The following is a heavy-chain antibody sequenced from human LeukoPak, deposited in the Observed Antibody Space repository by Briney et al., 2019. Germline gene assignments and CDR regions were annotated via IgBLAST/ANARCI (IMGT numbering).Heavy chain of an antibody. CDR2: IHYDGKI. D-gene: IGHD2-21*01. V-gene: IGHV3-53*01. CDR3: ASGDGYLQPY. J-gene: IGHJ4*02. CDR1: GFTVSSNF. Sequence: GSLRLSCAASGFTVSSNFMSWVRQAPGKGLEWVSIIHYDGKIRYAGSVGGRFTIYRDDSENTLFLQMNSLRVDDTAVYFCASGDGYLQPYWGQGTLVTVSS.